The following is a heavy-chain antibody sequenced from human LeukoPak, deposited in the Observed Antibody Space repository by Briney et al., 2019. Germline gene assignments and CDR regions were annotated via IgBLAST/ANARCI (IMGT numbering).Heavy chain of an antibody. CDR1: GFTVNTYW. D-gene: IGHD3-22*01. J-gene: IGHJ4*02. CDR3: ARDLTGPYDH. CDR2: INVEGNYL. Sequence: SGGSLRLSCAASGFTVNTYWMHWVRQAPGKGLDWVARINVEGNYLDYAESVKGRFTISRDSGKNSLYLQMNSLRAEDTAVYSCARDLTGPYDHWGQGTLVTVSS. V-gene: IGHV3-74*01.